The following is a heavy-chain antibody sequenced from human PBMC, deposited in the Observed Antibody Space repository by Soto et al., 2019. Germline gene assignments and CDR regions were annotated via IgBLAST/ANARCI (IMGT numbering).Heavy chain of an antibody. V-gene: IGHV1-69*13. Sequence: SVKVSCRASGGTLSSYAISWVRHAPGQGLEWMGGIIHIFGTANYEPKFQGRVTITADESTSTAYMERSSLRSEDTAVYDCGSDTAMVSYGMDVWGQGTTVTVSS. J-gene: IGHJ6*02. CDR2: IIHIFGTA. CDR3: GSDTAMVSYGMDV. D-gene: IGHD5-18*01. CDR1: GGTLSSYA.